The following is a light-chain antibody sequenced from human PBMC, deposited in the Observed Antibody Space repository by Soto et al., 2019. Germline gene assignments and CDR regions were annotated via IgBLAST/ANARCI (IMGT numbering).Light chain of an antibody. CDR3: RQYNDWPLT. CDR1: QGIRDE. J-gene: IGKJ1*01. CDR2: AAS. V-gene: IGKV1-6*01. Sequence: SQMTHSPSSLSASVGDRVTITYRASQGIRDELGWYQQKAGKAPNLLISAASRLQSGVPSRFSGRGSGTDFTLTISSLQSEDFALYYCRQYNDWPLTFGQGTKVDIK.